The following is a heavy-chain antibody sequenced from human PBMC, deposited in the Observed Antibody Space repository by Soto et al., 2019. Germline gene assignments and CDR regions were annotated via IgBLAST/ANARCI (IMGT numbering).Heavy chain of an antibody. V-gene: IGHV4-31*03. J-gene: IGHJ4*02. CDR1: NASITSSGYY. CDR3: ARMSGTYYVPDY. D-gene: IGHD1-26*01. CDR2: IYHSGST. Sequence: QVQLQESGPRLVEASQTLSLTCTVSNASITSSGYYWSWVRQPPGKRLEWIGYIYHSGSTFYSPSLRRRLTMSVDTSKNQFSLTLRSVTAADTAVYHCARMSGTYYVPDYWVQGTLVTVSS.